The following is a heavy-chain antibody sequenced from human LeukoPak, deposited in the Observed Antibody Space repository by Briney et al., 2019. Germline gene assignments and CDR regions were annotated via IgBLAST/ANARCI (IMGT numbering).Heavy chain of an antibody. V-gene: IGHV4-4*07. CDR1: GGSISGYY. Sequence: PSETLSLTCTVSGGSISGYYWSWIRQPAGKGLEWIGHIYSSGNTNYNPSLRGRVTMSLDKSKSQFSLELKSVTAADTAVYYCTRHLGDSGSYQVLWYWGQGTLVTVSS. CDR3: TRHLGDSGSYQVLWY. D-gene: IGHD3-10*01. CDR2: IYSSGNT. J-gene: IGHJ4*02.